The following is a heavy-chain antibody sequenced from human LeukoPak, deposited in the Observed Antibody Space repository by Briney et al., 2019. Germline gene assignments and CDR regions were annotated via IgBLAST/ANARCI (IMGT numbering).Heavy chain of an antibody. D-gene: IGHD4-17*01. Sequence: GRSLRLSCAASGFTFENYVMHWVRQAPGKGLEWVSGINWNSGSIGYADSVKGRFTISRDNAKNSLYLQMNSLRAEDTAVYYCARDFALRRKGGDYWGQGTLVTVSS. CDR1: GFTFENYV. V-gene: IGHV3-9*01. CDR2: INWNSGSI. J-gene: IGHJ4*02. CDR3: ARDFALRRKGGDY.